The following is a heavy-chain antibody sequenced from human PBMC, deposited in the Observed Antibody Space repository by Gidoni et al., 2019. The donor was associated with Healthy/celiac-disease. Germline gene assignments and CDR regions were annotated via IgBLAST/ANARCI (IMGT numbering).Heavy chain of an antibody. CDR3: AKESRGSYTDFDY. Sequence: QVQLVESGGGVVQPGRSLRLSCAASGFTFSSYGMHWVRQAPGKGLEWVAVISYDGSNKYYADSVKGRFTISRDNSKNTLYLQMNSLRAEDTAVYYCAKESRGSYTDFDYWGQGTLVTVSS. CDR2: ISYDGSNK. V-gene: IGHV3-30*18. CDR1: GFTFSSYG. D-gene: IGHD2-2*02. J-gene: IGHJ4*02.